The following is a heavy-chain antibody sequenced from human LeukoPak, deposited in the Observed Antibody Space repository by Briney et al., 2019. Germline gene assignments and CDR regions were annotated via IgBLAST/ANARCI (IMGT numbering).Heavy chain of an antibody. V-gene: IGHV4-34*01. J-gene: IGHJ4*02. CDR3: ARRGYDSRSDY. D-gene: IGHD2-15*01. CDR1: GGSLSGYY. Sequence: PSETLSLTCAVYGGSLSGYYWSWIRQPPGKGLEWIGEINHSGITNYNPSLKSRVTISINTSKNQFSLKVTSVTAADTAVYYCARRGYDSRSDYWGQGTLVTVSS. CDR2: INHSGIT.